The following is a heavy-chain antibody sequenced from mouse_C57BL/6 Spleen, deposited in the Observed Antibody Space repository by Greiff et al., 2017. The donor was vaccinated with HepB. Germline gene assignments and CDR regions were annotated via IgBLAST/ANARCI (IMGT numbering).Heavy chain of an antibody. CDR1: GYTFTEYT. V-gene: IGHV1-62-2*01. Sequence: QVQLQQSGAELVKPGASVKLSCKASGYTFTEYTIHWVKQRSGQGLEWIGWFYPGSGSIKYNEKFKDKATLTADKSSSTVYMELSRLTSEDSAVYFCARHEWDCGYDEDYYAMDYWGQGTSVTVSS. CDR3: ARHEWDCGYDEDYYAMDY. J-gene: IGHJ4*01. D-gene: IGHD2-2*01. CDR2: FYPGSGSI.